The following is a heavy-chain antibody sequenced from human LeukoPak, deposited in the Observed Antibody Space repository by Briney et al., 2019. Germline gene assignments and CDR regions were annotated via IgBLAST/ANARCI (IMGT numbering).Heavy chain of an antibody. Sequence: GGSLRLSCAASGFTFSSYWMHWVRQAPGKGLVWVSRINSDGSSTRYADSVKGRFTISRDNAKNSLYLQMNSLRAEDTAVYYCARGYSSSWYGDAFDIWGQGTMVTVSS. CDR2: INSDGSST. CDR1: GFTFSSYW. D-gene: IGHD6-13*01. J-gene: IGHJ3*02. CDR3: ARGYSSSWYGDAFDI. V-gene: IGHV3-74*01.